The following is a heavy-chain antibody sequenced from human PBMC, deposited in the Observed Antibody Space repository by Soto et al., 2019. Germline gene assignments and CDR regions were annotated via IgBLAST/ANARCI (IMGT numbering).Heavy chain of an antibody. CDR3: AKSSSSSSGYKDYYYYGMDV. D-gene: IGHD6-6*01. J-gene: IGHJ6*02. Sequence: LRLSCAASGFTFSSNAMSWVRQAPGKGLEWVTAISGSGYSTYYADSVKGRFTISRDNSKNTLYLQMNSLRAEDTAVYYCAKSSSSSSGYKDYYYYGMDVWGQGTTVTVSS. CDR1: GFTFSSNA. V-gene: IGHV3-23*01. CDR2: ISGSGYST.